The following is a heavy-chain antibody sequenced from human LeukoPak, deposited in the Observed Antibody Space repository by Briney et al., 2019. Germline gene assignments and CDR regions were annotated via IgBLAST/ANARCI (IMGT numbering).Heavy chain of an antibody. D-gene: IGHD1-14*01. Sequence: GGSLRLSCAASGFTFSAYTMIWVRQAPGKGLECVSSISRSSSYIYYADSVKGRFTISRDNANNSLSLHMISLRAEDTAVYNCARVWYGQADSWGQGTLVTVSS. V-gene: IGHV3-21*01. CDR1: GFTFSAYT. CDR3: ARVWYGQADS. J-gene: IGHJ4*02. CDR2: ISRSSSYI.